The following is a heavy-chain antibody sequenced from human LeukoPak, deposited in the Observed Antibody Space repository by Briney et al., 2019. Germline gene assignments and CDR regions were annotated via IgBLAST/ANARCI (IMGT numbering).Heavy chain of an antibody. CDR1: GFIVSSNY. V-gene: IGHV3-66*01. D-gene: IGHD5-18*01. CDR2: IYGSSRT. Sequence: PGGSLRLSCAGSGFIVSSNYMSWVRQAAGKGLEWVSVIYGSSRTYYADSVKGRFTISRDNSKNTVYLQMDSLRAEDTAVYYCARDRADRYNYGDYFDNWGQGTLVTVSS. J-gene: IGHJ4*02. CDR3: ARDRADRYNYGDYFDN.